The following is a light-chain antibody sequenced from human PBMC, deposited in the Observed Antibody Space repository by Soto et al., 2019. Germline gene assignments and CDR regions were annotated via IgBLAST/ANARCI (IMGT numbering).Light chain of an antibody. V-gene: IGKV3-15*01. CDR3: QQSSSPPRT. J-gene: IGKJ2*01. Sequence: EIVMTQSPATLSVSPGERATLSCRASQSVNSNLAWYQQKPGQAPRLLIYGASTRATGIPARFSGSGSGTEFTLTISSLQSEDFATYYCQQSSSPPRTFGQGTKLEIK. CDR2: GAS. CDR1: QSVNSN.